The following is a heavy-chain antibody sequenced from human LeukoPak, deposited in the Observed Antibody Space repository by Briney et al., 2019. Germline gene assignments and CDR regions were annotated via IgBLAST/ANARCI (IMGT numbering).Heavy chain of an antibody. D-gene: IGHD2-2*01. CDR3: ARDPDTSTWVGPEFDY. J-gene: IGHJ4*02. V-gene: IGHV1-18*01. Sequence: ASVTVSCTASGYTFTSYGISWVRQAPGQGLEWMAWISAYNGNTDYAQRFQGRVTMTTDTSTSTAYMELRSLRSDDTAVYYCARDPDTSTWVGPEFDYWGQGTLVTVSS. CDR1: GYTFTSYG. CDR2: ISAYNGNT.